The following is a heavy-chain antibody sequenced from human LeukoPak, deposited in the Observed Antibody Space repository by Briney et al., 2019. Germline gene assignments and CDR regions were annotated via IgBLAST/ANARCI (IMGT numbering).Heavy chain of an antibody. V-gene: IGHV4-34*01. CDR2: INHSGST. D-gene: IGHD5-12*01. Sequence: SETLSLTCALYGGSFTGYYWRWIRQPPGKGLEWIGEINHSGSTKYNPSLKSRVTISVDTAKNQFSLNVRSVTAADTAVYYCARELYSGYDSWGQGTLVTVST. CDR1: GGSFTGYY. CDR3: ARELYSGYDS. J-gene: IGHJ5*01.